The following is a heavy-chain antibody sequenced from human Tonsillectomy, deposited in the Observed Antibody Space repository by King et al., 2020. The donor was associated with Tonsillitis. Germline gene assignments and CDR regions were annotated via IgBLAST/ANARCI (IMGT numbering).Heavy chain of an antibody. CDR3: ATLSGGYEYFQH. D-gene: IGHD3-22*01. J-gene: IGHJ1*01. CDR1: GGSISTNTYY. CDR2: THYSGRT. V-gene: IGHV4-39*01. Sequence: QLQESGPGLVKPSETLSLTCTVSGGSISTNTYYWDLVRQPPGKGLQWIGSTHYSGRTYSNPALKSQVTISVDRSKNQFSLKLSSVTAAATAVYYCATLSGGYEYFQHWGQGTLVTFSS.